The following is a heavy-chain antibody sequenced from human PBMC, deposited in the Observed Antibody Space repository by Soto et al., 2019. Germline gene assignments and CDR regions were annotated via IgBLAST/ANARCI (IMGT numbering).Heavy chain of an antibody. Sequence: PSETLSLTCTVSGGSISSSSYYWGWIRQPPGKGLEWIGSIYYSGSTYYNPSLKSRVTISVDTSKNQFSLKLSSVTAADTAVYYCARQHLIARVYYFDYSGQGPLVTLSS. J-gene: IGHJ4*02. CDR1: GGSISSSSYY. D-gene: IGHD6-6*01. CDR3: ARQHLIARVYYFDY. V-gene: IGHV4-39*01. CDR2: IYYSGST.